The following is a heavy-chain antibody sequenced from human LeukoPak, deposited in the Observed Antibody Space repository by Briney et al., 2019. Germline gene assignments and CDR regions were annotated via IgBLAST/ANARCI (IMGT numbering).Heavy chain of an antibody. D-gene: IGHD2-15*01. CDR2: ISGSGTNT. J-gene: IGHJ4*02. CDR3: AKDVGSFLDY. CDR1: GSGFTFSTYA. Sequence: QPGGSLRLSCAASGSGFTFSTYAMSWVRQAPGKGLEWVSAISGSGTNTYYADSVKGRFTVSRDNSKNTLYLQMNSLRAEDTAVYYCAKDVGSFLDYWGQGTLVTVSS. V-gene: IGHV3-23*01.